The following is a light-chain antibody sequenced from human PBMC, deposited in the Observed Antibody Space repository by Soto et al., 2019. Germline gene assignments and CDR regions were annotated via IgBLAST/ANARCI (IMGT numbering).Light chain of an antibody. CDR3: HQYLDSPNT. J-gene: IGKJ2*01. V-gene: IGKV3-20*01. CDR2: GAS. Sequence: EIVLTQSPDTLSLSPGDRATFSCRATQSITKNYVAWYQHKPGQAPRLLIYGASRRATGIPDRISGSGSGTDFTLSITRLEPEDFAVYYCHQYLDSPNTFGHGTKLEIK. CDR1: QSITKNY.